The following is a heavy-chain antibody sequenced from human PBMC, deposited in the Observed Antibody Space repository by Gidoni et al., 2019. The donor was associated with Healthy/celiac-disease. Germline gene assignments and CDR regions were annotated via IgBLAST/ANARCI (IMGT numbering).Heavy chain of an antibody. Sequence: EVQLVESGGGLVQPGRSLRLSCEASGFTFEAYAMHWVRQAPGKGLEWVSGISWNSWSIGYADSVKGRFTISRDNAKNSLYLQMNSLRAEDTALYYCAKYSGYDYFATTYYFDYWGQGTLVTVSS. D-gene: IGHD5-12*01. CDR1: GFTFEAYA. CDR2: ISWNSWSI. CDR3: AKYSGYDYFATTYYFDY. V-gene: IGHV3-9*01. J-gene: IGHJ4*02.